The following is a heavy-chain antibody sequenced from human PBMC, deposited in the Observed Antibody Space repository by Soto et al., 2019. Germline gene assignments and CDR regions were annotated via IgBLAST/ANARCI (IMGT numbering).Heavy chain of an antibody. D-gene: IGHD3-22*01. CDR1: GGTFSSYA. CDR3: ARDLKRYYDSSGYGYYYYGMDV. CDR2: IIPIFGTA. Sequence: QVQLVQSGAEVKKPGSSVKVSCKASGGTFSSYAISWVRQAPGQGLEWMGGIIPIFGTANYAQKFQGRVTITADESTTTAYMELSSLRCEDRAVYYCARDLKRYYDSSGYGYYYYGMDVWGQGTTVTVSS. J-gene: IGHJ6*02. V-gene: IGHV1-69*01.